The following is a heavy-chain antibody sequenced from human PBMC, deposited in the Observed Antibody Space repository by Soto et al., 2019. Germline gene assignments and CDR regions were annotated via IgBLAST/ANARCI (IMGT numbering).Heavy chain of an antibody. CDR2: IYYSGST. V-gene: IGHV4-30-4*01. Sequence: QVQLQESGPGLVKPSQTLSLTCTVSGGSITSGDYYWSWIRQPPGKGLEWIGYIYYSGSTYYNPSLKRRVTISVDPSKTPFSLTLSSVTAADTAVYYCAREWVYGSGNYIGPLGQVALVTVSS. D-gene: IGHD3-10*01. J-gene: IGHJ5*02. CDR3: AREWVYGSGNYIGP. CDR1: GGSITSGDYY.